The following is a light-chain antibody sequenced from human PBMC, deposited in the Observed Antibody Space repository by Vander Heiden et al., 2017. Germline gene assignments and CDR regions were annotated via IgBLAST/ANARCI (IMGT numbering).Light chain of an antibody. Sequence: QSALTQTASVSGSPGQSITISCTGTSSDVGGYNYVSWYQQHPGKAPKLMIYDVSNRPSGVSNRFSGSKSGNTASLTISGLQAEDEADYYCSSHTSSSTPRVFGTGTKV. CDR1: SSDVGGYNY. V-gene: IGLV2-14*01. CDR3: SSHTSSSTPRV. J-gene: IGLJ1*01. CDR2: DVS.